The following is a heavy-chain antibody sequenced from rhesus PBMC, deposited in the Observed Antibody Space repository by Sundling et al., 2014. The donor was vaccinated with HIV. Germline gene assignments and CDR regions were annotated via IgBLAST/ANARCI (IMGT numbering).Heavy chain of an antibody. D-gene: IGHD6-25*01. Sequence: EVQLVETGGGLVQPGGSLKLSCAASGFTFSSNGMSWVRQAPGKGLEWVSAINSGGGSTYYADSVKGRFTISRDNSKNTLSLQMNSLRAEDTAVYYCVKLGGSWNFDYWGQGVLVTVSS. J-gene: IGHJ4*01. CDR2: INSGGGST. CDR1: GFTFSSNG. V-gene: IGHV3S42*01. CDR3: VKLGGSWNFDY.